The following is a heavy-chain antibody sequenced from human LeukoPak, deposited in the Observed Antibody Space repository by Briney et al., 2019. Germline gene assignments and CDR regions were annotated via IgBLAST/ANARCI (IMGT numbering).Heavy chain of an antibody. V-gene: IGHV3-30*02. Sequence: PGGSLRHSCAAFGFTFSSFGVHWVRHAPGRGLEWVAFIRYDGSDKHYGDSVKGRFTISRDNSKNTLYLQMNSLRAEDTAVYYCAKDMSRYYFDYWGQGTLVTVSS. CDR3: AKDMSRYYFDY. J-gene: IGHJ4*02. CDR1: GFTFSSFG. CDR2: IRYDGSDK.